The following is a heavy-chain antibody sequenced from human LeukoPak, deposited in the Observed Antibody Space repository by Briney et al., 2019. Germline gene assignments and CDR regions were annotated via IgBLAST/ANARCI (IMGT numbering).Heavy chain of an antibody. CDR2: ISFVGGNK. D-gene: IGHD4-17*01. CDR3: AKDWGGDYGDYAGDF. Sequence: QAGRSLRLSCAAYGFTFKYNGMNWVPQAPGKGLEGVAFISFVGGNKYYAESVKGRLPIFRDNSKNTLYLHMKNLRAQDTPVYLCAKDWGGDYGDYAGDFWGQGTLVTVSS. CDR1: GFTFKYNG. J-gene: IGHJ4*02. V-gene: IGHV3-30*18.